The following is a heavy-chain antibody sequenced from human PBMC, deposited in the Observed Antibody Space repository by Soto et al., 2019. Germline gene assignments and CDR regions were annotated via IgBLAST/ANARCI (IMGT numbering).Heavy chain of an antibody. CDR1: GYTFTGYY. CDR3: ASGACSSTSCYYYYYYYMDV. J-gene: IGHJ6*03. CDR2: INPNSGGT. Sequence: GASVKVSCKASGYTFTGYYMHWVRQAPGQGLEWMGWINPNSGGTNYAQKFQGWVTMTRDTSISTAYMELSRLRSDDTAVYYCASGACSSTSCYYYYYYYMDVWGKGTTVTVSS. V-gene: IGHV1-2*04. D-gene: IGHD2-2*01.